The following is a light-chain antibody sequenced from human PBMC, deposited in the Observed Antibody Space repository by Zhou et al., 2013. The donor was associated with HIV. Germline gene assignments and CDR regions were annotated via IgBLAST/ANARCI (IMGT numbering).Light chain of an antibody. J-gene: IGKJ1*01. V-gene: IGKV1-5*03. Sequence: DIQMTQSPSTLSASVGDRVTITCRASQTISSWLAWYQQKPGKAPKLLIYKASILESGVPSRFSGSRSGTEYNLTVSSLQPDDFATYYCQQHNIYWTFGQGTKVEVK. CDR2: KAS. CDR1: QTISSW. CDR3: QQHNIYWT.